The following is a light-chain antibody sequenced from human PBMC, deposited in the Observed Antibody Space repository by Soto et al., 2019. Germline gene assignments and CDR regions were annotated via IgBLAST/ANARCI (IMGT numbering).Light chain of an antibody. Sequence: AIQMTQSPSSLSASVGDRVTISFRASQDIRNTLAWYQQEPGEAPKLLIFAASNLQSGVPSRFSGSGSVTDFTLAITGLQPEDFATYYCLQYYNFSWTFGQGTKVDIK. V-gene: IGKV1-6*01. CDR2: AAS. CDR1: QDIRNT. CDR3: LQYYNFSWT. J-gene: IGKJ1*01.